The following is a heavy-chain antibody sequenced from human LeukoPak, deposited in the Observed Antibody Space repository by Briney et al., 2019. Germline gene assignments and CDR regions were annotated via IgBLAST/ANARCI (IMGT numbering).Heavy chain of an antibody. CDR1: GGSISSYY. Sequence: PSETLSLTCTVSGGSISSYYWSWIRQPPGKGLEWIGYIYYSGSTNYNPSLKSRVTISVDTSKNQFSLKLSSVTAADTAVYYCARVEGNDAFDIWGQGTMVTVSS. J-gene: IGHJ3*02. V-gene: IGHV4-59*01. CDR2: IYYSGST. CDR3: ARVEGNDAFDI.